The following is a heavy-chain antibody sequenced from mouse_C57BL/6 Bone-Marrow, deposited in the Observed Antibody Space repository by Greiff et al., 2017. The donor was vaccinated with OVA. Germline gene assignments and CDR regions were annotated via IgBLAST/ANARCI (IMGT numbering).Heavy chain of an antibody. CDR1: GYAFSSSW. CDR3: ARDYGFSWFAY. D-gene: IGHD1-1*01. Sequence: QVQLQQSGPELVKPGASVKISCKASGYAFSSSWMNWVKQRPGKGLEWIGRIYPGDGDTNYNGKFKGKATLTADKSSSTAYMQLSSLTSEDSAVYCCARDYGFSWFAYWGQGTLVTVSA. J-gene: IGHJ3*01. CDR2: IYPGDGDT. V-gene: IGHV1-82*01.